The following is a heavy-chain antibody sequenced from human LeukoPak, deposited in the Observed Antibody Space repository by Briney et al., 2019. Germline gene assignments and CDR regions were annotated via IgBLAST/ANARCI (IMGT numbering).Heavy chain of an antibody. Sequence: GGSLRLSCAASGFTFSSYAMSWVRQAPGTGLEWVSAISVSGGTTYYADSVKGRFTISRDNSKNTLYLQMNSLRAEDTAVYYCAKGGYTPGLWDDYWGQGTLVTVSS. D-gene: IGHD2-2*02. J-gene: IGHJ4*02. CDR2: ISVSGGTT. CDR1: GFTFSSYA. CDR3: AKGGYTPGLWDDY. V-gene: IGHV3-23*01.